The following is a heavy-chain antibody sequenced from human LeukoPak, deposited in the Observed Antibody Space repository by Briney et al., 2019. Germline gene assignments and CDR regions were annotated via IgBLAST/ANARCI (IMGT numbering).Heavy chain of an antibody. CDR3: VSFYETN. D-gene: IGHD2-2*01. CDR2: MNSDGTTT. CDR1: GFSSSDYW. J-gene: IGHJ4*02. Sequence: GGSLRLSCAASGFSSSDYWMHWVRHAPGKGLVWVSRMNSDGTTTNYADSVKGRFTISRDNAKNTVYLQMNNLRAEDTAVYYCVSFYETNWGRGTLVTVSS. V-gene: IGHV3-74*01.